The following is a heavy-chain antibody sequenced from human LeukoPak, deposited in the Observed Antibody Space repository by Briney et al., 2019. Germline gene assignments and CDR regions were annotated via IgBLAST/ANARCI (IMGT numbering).Heavy chain of an antibody. J-gene: IGHJ3*02. V-gene: IGHV1-3*01. CDR3: ARVRWKYSRDFGAFDI. CDR1: GYTFTSYA. CDR2: INAGNGNT. Sequence: ASVKVSCKASGYTFTSYAMHWVRQAPGQRLEGMGLINAGNGNTKYSQKFQGRVTITRDTSASTAYMELSSLRSEDTAVYSCARVRWKYSRDFGAFDIWGQGTMVTVSS. D-gene: IGHD6-6*01.